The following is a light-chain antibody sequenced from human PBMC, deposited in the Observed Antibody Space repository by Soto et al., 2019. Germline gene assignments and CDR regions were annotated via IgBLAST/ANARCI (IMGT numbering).Light chain of an antibody. CDR1: QSIGSY. CDR3: QQSYSSLTWT. V-gene: IGKV1-39*01. CDR2: SAS. J-gene: IGKJ1*01. Sequence: DIQMTQSPSSLSASVGDRVTITCRASQSIGSYLNWYQQKPGNAPKLLIYSASRLQSGVPSRFSGSGSGTDSTLTMSSLXPEDFATYYCQQSYSSLTWTFGQGTKVDIK.